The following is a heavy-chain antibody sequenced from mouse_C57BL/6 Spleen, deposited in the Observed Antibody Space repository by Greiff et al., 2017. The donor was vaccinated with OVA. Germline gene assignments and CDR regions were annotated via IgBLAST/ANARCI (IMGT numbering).Heavy chain of an antibody. Sequence: VQLVESGAELVRPGTSVKVSCKASGYAFTNYLIEWVKQRPGQGLEWIGVINPGSGGTNYNEKFKGKATLTADKSSSTAYMQLSSLTSEDSAVYFCARRDLQSALFAYWGQGTLVTVSA. D-gene: IGHD5-1*01. CDR3: ARRDLQSALFAY. J-gene: IGHJ3*01. CDR2: INPGSGGT. CDR1: GYAFTNYL. V-gene: IGHV1-54*01.